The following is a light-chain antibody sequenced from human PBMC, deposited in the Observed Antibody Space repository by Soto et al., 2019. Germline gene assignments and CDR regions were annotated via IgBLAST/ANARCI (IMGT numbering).Light chain of an antibody. J-gene: IGLJ2*01. V-gene: IGLV1-40*01. CDR2: GNI. Sequence: QSVLTQPPSVSGAPGQRVTLPCTGSSSNIGAGYDVHWYQQLPGTAPKLFIYGNINRPSGVPDRFSGSKSGTSASLAITGLQAEDEADYYCQSFDSSLSGVVFGGGTKLTVL. CDR3: QSFDSSLSGVV. CDR1: SSNIGAGYD.